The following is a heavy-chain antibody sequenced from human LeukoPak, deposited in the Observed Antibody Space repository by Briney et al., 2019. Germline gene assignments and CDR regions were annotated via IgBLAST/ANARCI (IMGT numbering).Heavy chain of an antibody. D-gene: IGHD5-18*01. J-gene: IGHJ4*02. CDR2: IKSYADGSGT. Sequence: GGSLRLSCEASGFILNFNRYWMHWVRQAPGKGLVWVSCIKSYADGSGTTYADSVKGRFTISRDDAKNSLFLQMNSLRAEDTAVYYCARVPGYTSGRGTIDSWGQGTLVTVSS. CDR1: GFILNFNRYW. V-gene: IGHV3-74*03. CDR3: ARVPGYTSGRGTIDS.